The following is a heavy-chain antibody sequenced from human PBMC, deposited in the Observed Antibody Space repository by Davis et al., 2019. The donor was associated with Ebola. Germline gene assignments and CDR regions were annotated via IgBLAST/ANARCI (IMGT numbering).Heavy chain of an antibody. CDR3: AKGMNSGYIVPFDY. Sequence: GESLKISCTASGFNVSSNYMSWIRQAPGKGLEWVSSISGSGFSINYADSVKGRFTISRDSSRNTLSLQMNSLRAEDTAVYYCAKGMNSGYIVPFDYWGQGTRVTVSS. J-gene: IGHJ4*02. D-gene: IGHD5/OR15-5a*01. V-gene: IGHV3-23*01. CDR1: GFNVSSNY. CDR2: ISGSGFSI.